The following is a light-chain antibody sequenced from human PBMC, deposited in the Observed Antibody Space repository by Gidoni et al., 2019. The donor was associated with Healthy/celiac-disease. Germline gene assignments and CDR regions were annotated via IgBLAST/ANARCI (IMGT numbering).Light chain of an antibody. CDR1: SSNIGAGYD. CDR3: QSYDSSLSGFL. V-gene: IGLV1-40*01. J-gene: IGLJ2*01. CDR2: GNS. Sequence: QSVLTQPPSVSGAPGQRVTISCTGSSSNIGAGYDVHWYQQLPGTAPKLLIYGNSNRPSGVPDRFSGSKSGTSASLAITVLQAEDEADYYCQSYDSSLSGFLFGGGTKLTVL.